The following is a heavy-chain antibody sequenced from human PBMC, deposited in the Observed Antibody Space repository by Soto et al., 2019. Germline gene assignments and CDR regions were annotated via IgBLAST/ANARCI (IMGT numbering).Heavy chain of an antibody. J-gene: IGHJ4*02. CDR2: IIPGGGTT. CDR1: GGTFSSYA. V-gene: IGHV1-46*01. D-gene: IGHD3-22*01. Sequence: GASVKVSCKASGGTFSSYAISWVRQAPGQGLEWMGRIIPGGGTTIYAKKFRGRVTMTRDTSTSTVYMDLGSLGSEDTAIYYCARGLYYYAGSGYPNDYWGQGTLVTVSS. CDR3: ARGLYYYAGSGYPNDY.